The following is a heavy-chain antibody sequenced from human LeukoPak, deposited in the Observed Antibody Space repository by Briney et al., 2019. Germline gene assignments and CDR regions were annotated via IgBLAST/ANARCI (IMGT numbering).Heavy chain of an antibody. CDR3: AREEMMVVLALDM. CDR2: ITAYNGNT. D-gene: IGHD2-21*01. J-gene: IGHJ3*02. V-gene: IGHV1-18*01. Sequence: ASVKVSCKASGYSFTYYGLSWVRQAPGQGLEWMGWITAYNGNTKYEQNLQGRVTMTTDTSTSTAYMELRSLRSDDTAVYYCAREEMMVVLALDMWGQGTMVTVSS. CDR1: GYSFTYYG.